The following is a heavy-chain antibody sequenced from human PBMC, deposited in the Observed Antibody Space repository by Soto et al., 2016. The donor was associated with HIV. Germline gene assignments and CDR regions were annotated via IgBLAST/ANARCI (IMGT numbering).Heavy chain of an antibody. CDR1: GYTFTGYY. CDR2: INPNSGGT. J-gene: IGHJ4*02. D-gene: IGHD5-18*01. Sequence: QVQLVQSGAEVKKPGASVKVSCKASGYTFTGYYMHWVRQAPGQGLEWMGWINPNSGGTNYAQKFQGRVTMTRNTSISTAYMELSRLKSDDTAVYYCARAPGXKDTAMRPAFDFWGQGTLVTVSS. V-gene: IGHV1-2*02. CDR3: ARAPGXKDTAMRPAFDF.